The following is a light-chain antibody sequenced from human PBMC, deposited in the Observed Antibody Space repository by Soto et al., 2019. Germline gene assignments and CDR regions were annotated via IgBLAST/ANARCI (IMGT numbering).Light chain of an antibody. CDR1: SSNIGAGYD. Sequence: QSVLTQPPSVSGAPGQRVTISCTGSSSNIGAGYDVHWYQQRPGTAPKLLIFGNTNRPSGVPDRFSGSKSGTSGSLAISGLQSEDEADYYCAAWDDNLNGGVFGGGTKLTVL. J-gene: IGLJ2*01. CDR2: GNT. CDR3: AAWDDNLNGGV. V-gene: IGLV1-40*01.